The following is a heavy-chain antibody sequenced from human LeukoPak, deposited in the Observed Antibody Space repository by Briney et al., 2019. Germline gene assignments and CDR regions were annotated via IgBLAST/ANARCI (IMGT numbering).Heavy chain of an antibody. D-gene: IGHD3-10*02. V-gene: IGHV1-18*01. Sequence: ASVKVSCKASGYTFTTYGISWVRQAPGQGLEWMGWISGYNGNTNYAQNFQGRVTMTTDTSTSTAYVEMRSLRYDDTAVYYCARVMLRGGQDAFDIWGLGTMVTVSS. J-gene: IGHJ3*02. CDR1: GYTFTTYG. CDR2: ISGYNGNT. CDR3: ARVMLRGGQDAFDI.